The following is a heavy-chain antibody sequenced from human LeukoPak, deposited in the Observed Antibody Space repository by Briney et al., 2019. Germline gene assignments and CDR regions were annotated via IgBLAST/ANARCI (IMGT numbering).Heavy chain of an antibody. CDR1: GGSISSINYF. CDR2: IYYSGSA. V-gene: IGHV4-30-4*01. CDR3: ARDSYYDLLTGYYPYCYYGMDV. Sequence: SETLSLTCTVSGGSISSINYFWTWVRQPPGKGLEWIGYIYYSGSAYYNPSLAGRVAISLDTSKNQFSLKLHSVTAADTAVYYCARDSYYDLLTGYYPYCYYGMDVWGQGTTVTVSS. J-gene: IGHJ6*02. D-gene: IGHD3-9*01.